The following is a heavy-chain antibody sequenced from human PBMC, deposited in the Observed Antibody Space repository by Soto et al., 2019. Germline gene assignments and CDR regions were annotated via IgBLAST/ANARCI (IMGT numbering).Heavy chain of an antibody. CDR1: GGTFSSYT. D-gene: IGHD3-9*01. CDR2: IIPILGIA. Sequence: QVQLVQSGAEVKKPGSSVKVSCKASGGTFSSYTISWVRQAPGQGLEWMGRIIPILGIANYAQKFQGRVTITADKSTSTAYMELSSLRSEDTAVYYCASSHVGVLRYFDWLPQYYFDYWGQGTLVTVSS. J-gene: IGHJ4*02. CDR3: ASSHVGVLRYFDWLPQYYFDY. V-gene: IGHV1-69*02.